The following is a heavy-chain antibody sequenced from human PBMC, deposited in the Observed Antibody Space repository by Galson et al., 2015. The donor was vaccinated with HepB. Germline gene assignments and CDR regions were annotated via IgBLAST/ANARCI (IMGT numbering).Heavy chain of an antibody. CDR2: FYASGST. D-gene: IGHD5/OR15-5a*01. CDR3: ATLPMSTNAWFSTG. CDR1: GASITNYY. Sequence: ETLSLTCTVSGASITNYYCSWVRQPAGKGLEWIGRFYASGSTVYNPSLEGRVTISGDASRNQFSLRLTSATAADAAVYYCATLPMSTNAWFSTGWGQGTLVTVSS. J-gene: IGHJ4*02. V-gene: IGHV4-4*07.